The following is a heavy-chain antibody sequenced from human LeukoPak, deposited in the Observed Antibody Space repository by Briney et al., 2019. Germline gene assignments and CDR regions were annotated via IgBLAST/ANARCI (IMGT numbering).Heavy chain of an antibody. J-gene: IGHJ6*03. CDR3: AITYDYYYYYMDV. Sequence: SETLSLTCTVSGGSISSGSYYWSWIRRPAGKGLEWIGRIYTSGSTNYNPSLKSRVTISVDTSKNQFSLKLSSVTAADTAVYYCAITYDYYYYYMDVWGKGTTVTVSS. CDR2: IYTSGST. V-gene: IGHV4-61*02. CDR1: GGSISSGSYY. D-gene: IGHD2-21*01.